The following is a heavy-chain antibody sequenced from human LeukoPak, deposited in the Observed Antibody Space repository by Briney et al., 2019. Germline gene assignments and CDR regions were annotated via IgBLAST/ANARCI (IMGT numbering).Heavy chain of an antibody. J-gene: IGHJ4*02. CDR2: INYSGST. V-gene: IGHV4-39*01. D-gene: IGHD3-10*01. Sequence: KPSETLSLTCTVSGGSVSSTTYYWSWIRQPPGKGPEWIASINYSGSTYYNPSLKSRVTISVDTSENQFSLKLSSVTAAGTAVYYCARYVVYGSGKYYFDCWGQGTLVTVSS. CDR3: ARYVVYGSGKYYFDC. CDR1: GGSVSSTTYY.